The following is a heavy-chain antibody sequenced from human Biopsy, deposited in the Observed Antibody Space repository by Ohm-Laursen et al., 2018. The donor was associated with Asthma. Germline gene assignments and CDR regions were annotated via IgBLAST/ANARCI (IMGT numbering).Heavy chain of an antibody. CDR2: ISVYNGNT. J-gene: IGHJ6*02. CDR1: GYTFNGAG. D-gene: IGHD3-10*01. CDR3: ARAVDYSHYYGIDV. V-gene: IGHV1-18*01. Sequence: GASVKVSCKTSGYTFNGAGITWVRQAPGQGLEWMGWISVYNGNTKVAQKLQDRVTMITDTSTSTAYMELRSLRSDDTAVYFCARAVDYSHYYGIDVWGQGTTFTVS.